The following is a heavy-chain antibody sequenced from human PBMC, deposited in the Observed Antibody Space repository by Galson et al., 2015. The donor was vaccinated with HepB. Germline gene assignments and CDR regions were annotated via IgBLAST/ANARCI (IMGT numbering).Heavy chain of an antibody. D-gene: IGHD1-26*01. CDR3: ARDLGLVGATYDAFDI. Sequence: SLRLSCAASGFTFSRYSMNWVRQAPGKGLEWVSSISSSSSYIYYADSVKGRFTISRDNAKNSLYLRMNSLRAEDTAVYYCARDLGLVGATYDAFDIWGQGTMVTVSS. V-gene: IGHV3-21*01. CDR1: GFTFSRYS. J-gene: IGHJ3*02. CDR2: ISSSSSYI.